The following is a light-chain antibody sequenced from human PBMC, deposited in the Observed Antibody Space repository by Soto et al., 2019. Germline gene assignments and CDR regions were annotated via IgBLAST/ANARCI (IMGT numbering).Light chain of an antibody. Sequence: QSALTHPASVSGSPGQSITISCTGTSSDVGGYNYVSWYQQHPGKAPNLMIYDVSNRPSGVSNRFSGSKSGNTASLTISGLQAEDEADYYCSSYTSSSLVVFGGGTKLTVL. CDR1: SSDVGGYNY. J-gene: IGLJ2*01. CDR2: DVS. V-gene: IGLV2-14*01. CDR3: SSYTSSSLVV.